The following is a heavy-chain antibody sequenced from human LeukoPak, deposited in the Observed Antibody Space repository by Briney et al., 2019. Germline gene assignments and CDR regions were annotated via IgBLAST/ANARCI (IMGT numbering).Heavy chain of an antibody. J-gene: IGHJ4*02. CDR3: ARYAAGLDLYF. Sequence: ASVKVSCKASGYTFTEYGISWVRQAPGQGLEWMGWISAYNGNTNYAQKLQGRVTMTTDTSTNTAHMELGSLRSDDTAVYFCARYAAGLDLYFWGQGTLVTVS. D-gene: IGHD6-13*01. CDR1: GYTFTEYG. CDR2: ISAYNGNT. V-gene: IGHV1-18*01.